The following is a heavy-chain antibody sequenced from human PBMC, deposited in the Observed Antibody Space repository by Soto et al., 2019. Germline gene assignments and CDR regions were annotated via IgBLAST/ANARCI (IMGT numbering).Heavy chain of an antibody. CDR1: GGTFSSYA. CDR2: IIPILGIA. D-gene: IGHD2-2*01. J-gene: IGHJ6*02. CDR3: ARDRDKYCSSTSCYEAYGMDV. V-gene: IGHV1-69*04. Sequence: GASVKVSCKTSGGTFSSYAISWVRQAPGQGLEWMGRIIPILGIANYAQKFQGRVTITADKSTSTAYMELSSLRSEDTAVYYCARDRDKYCSSTSCYEAYGMDVWGQGTTVTVSS.